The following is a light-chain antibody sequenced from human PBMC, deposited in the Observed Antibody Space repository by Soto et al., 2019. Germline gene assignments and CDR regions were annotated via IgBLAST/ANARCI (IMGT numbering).Light chain of an antibody. CDR3: QQYNNWPPET. CDR2: AAT. CDR1: QSVSGN. V-gene: IGKV3-15*01. J-gene: IGKJ2*01. Sequence: EIVMTQSPAILSVSPGERATVSCRASQSVSGNLAWYQQTPGQPPRLLIYAATTRAPGVPHRFSGSGSGTDFSLTISSLLSKDFGVYYCQQYNNWPPETFGQGTKLEIK.